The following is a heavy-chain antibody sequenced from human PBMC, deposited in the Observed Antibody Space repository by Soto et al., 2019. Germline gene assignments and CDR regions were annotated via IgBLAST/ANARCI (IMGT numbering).Heavy chain of an antibody. J-gene: IGHJ5*02. Sequence: SETLSLTCAVSGGSFGSSAYYWGWIRQAPGKGLEWIGSINYSGTTYYNPSLKSRVTISVDTSKNHFSLKLSSVTAADTALYYCSRRAPEGFDPWGQGTLVTVPQ. V-gene: IGHV4-39*02. CDR3: SRRAPEGFDP. CDR2: INYSGTT. CDR1: GGSFGSSAYY.